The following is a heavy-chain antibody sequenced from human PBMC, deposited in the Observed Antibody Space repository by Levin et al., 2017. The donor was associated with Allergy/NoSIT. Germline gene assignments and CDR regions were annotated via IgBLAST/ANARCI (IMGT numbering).Heavy chain of an antibody. Sequence: GGSLRLSCATSGFPFSSYALHWVRQAPGKGLEWVAMISYDGTDKYYADSVKGRFTISKDNSEKTLSLQMNSLRDEDTAVYYCARDYSGSRPRAFDVWGQGTMVTVSS. CDR2: ISYDGTDK. V-gene: IGHV3-30*04. D-gene: IGHD1-26*01. CDR3: ARDYSGSRPRAFDV. CDR1: GFPFSSYA. J-gene: IGHJ3*01.